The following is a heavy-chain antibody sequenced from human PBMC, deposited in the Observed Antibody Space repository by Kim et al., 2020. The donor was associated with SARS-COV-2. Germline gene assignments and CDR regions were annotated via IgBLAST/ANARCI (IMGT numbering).Heavy chain of an antibody. CDR1: GGSISSSSYY. J-gene: IGHJ6*02. CDR2: IYYSGST. Sequence: SETLSLTCTVSGGSISSSSYYWGWIRQPPGKGLEWIGSIYYSGSTYYNPSLKSRVTISVDTSKNQFSLKLSSVTAADTAVYYCASDALHFDWLSQPVGYYYGMDVWGQGTTVTVSS. CDR3: ASDALHFDWLSQPVGYYYGMDV. D-gene: IGHD3-9*01. V-gene: IGHV4-39*07.